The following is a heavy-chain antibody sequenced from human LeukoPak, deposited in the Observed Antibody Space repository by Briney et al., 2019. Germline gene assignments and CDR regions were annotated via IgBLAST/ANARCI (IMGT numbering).Heavy chain of an antibody. V-gene: IGHV3-21*01. CDR2: ISSSSSYI. CDR3: ARDRGSYFYYFDY. CDR1: GFTFSSYS. J-gene: IGHJ4*02. D-gene: IGHD1-26*01. Sequence: GGSLRLSCAASGFTFSSYSMNWVRRAPGKGLEWVSSISSSSSYIYYADSVKGRFTISRDNAKNSLYLQMNSLRAEDTAVYYCARDRGSYFYYFDYWGLGTLVTVSS.